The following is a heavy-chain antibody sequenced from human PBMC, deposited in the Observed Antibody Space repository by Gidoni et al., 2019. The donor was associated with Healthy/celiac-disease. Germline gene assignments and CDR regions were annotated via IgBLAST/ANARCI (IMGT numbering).Heavy chain of an antibody. CDR1: GFTFSSYA. CDR3: AREPFEGGDNDAFDI. CDR2: ISYDGSNK. Sequence: GFTFSSYAMHWVRQAPGKGLEWVAVISYDGSNKYYADSVKGRFTISRDNSKNTLYLQMNSLRAEDTAVYYCAREPFEGGDNDAFDIWGQGTMVTVSS. J-gene: IGHJ3*02. V-gene: IGHV3-30*01.